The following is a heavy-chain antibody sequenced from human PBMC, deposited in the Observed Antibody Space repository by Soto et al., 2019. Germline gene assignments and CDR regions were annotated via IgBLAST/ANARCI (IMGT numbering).Heavy chain of an antibody. J-gene: IGHJ4*02. D-gene: IGHD1-1*01. Sequence: PGGSLRLSWGASEGTFGDYWVSWVRQAPGKGLEWVANIRPDGSEESYVDSVKGRFTISRDNANNSVYLQMKSLRAEDTAVYYCARTGYADHWGQGILVTVSS. CDR1: EGTFGDYW. V-gene: IGHV3-7*05. CDR3: ARTGYADH. CDR2: IRPDGSEE.